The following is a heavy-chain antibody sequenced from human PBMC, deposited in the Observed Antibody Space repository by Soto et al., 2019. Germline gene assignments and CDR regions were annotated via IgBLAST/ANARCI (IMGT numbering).Heavy chain of an antibody. J-gene: IGHJ6*02. CDR1: GYTLTELS. D-gene: IGHD6-13*01. Sequence: ASVKVSCKVSGYTLTELSMHWVRQAPGKGLEWMGGFDPEDGETIYAQKFQGRVTMTEDTSTDTAYMELSSLRSEDTAVYYCATDIVAGRGRYYYYGMDVWGQGTTVTVSS. V-gene: IGHV1-24*01. CDR2: FDPEDGET. CDR3: ATDIVAGRGRYYYYGMDV.